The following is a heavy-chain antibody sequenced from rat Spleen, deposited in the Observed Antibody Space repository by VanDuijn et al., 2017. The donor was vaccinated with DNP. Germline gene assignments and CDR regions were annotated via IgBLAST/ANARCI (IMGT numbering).Heavy chain of an antibody. V-gene: IGHV2-15*01. Sequence: VKLVESGGGLVQPGGSLKLSCTASGFIFSNYDMAWVRQPPGKGLEWVGAIWSGGNTDFNSALRSRLSISRDTSKSQVFLKMNSLQTEDTAIYFCTLLFAYWGPGTLVTVSS. CDR3: TLLFAY. CDR2: IWSGGNT. CDR1: GFIFSNYD. D-gene: IGHD1-1*01. J-gene: IGHJ3*01.